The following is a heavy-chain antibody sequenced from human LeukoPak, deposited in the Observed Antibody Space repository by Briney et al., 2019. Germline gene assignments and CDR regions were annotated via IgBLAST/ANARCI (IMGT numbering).Heavy chain of an antibody. CDR3: ARGAYSSSAAYYYYYRDV. CDR2: MNPNRGNT. Sequence: ASVKVSCQASGYTFTRYDIKWVRQATGQGLEWMGWMNPNRGNTGYAQKFQGRVTMTSNTSISTAYMELSSLRSEDTAVYDCARGAYSSSAAYYYYYRDVWGKGTTVTVSS. CDR1: GYTFTRYD. D-gene: IGHD6-6*01. V-gene: IGHV1-8*01. J-gene: IGHJ6*03.